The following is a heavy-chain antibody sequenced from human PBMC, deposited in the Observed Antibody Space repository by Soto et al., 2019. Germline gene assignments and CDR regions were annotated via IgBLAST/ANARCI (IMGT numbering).Heavy chain of an antibody. CDR3: ARTSFSTSSYNFLDP. D-gene: IGHD6-6*01. Sequence: QVQLQESGPGLVWSSGTLSLTCAVSSASIGTTYGWRWVRQPPGKGLEWIGEIDDSGRTNYNPSLKSRVTITVDKSKNHFSLQLRSLTAADTAVYFCARTSFSTSSYNFLDPWGQGALVTVSS. V-gene: IGHV4-4*02. CDR2: IDDSGRT. J-gene: IGHJ5*02. CDR1: SASIGTTYG.